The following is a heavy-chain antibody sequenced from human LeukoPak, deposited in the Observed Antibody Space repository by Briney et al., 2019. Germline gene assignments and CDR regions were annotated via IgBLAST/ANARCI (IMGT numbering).Heavy chain of an antibody. CDR1: GSTFSNYW. V-gene: IGHV3-74*01. D-gene: IGHD1-26*01. CDR2: INSDGSST. CDR3: ARGVGGYYGMDV. J-gene: IGHJ6*02. Sequence: GGSLRLSCAASGSTFSNYWMNWVRQAPGKGLVWISRINSDGSSTSYADSVKGRFTISRDNAKNTLYLQINSLRVEDTAVFYCARGVGGYYGMDVWGRGTTVTVSS.